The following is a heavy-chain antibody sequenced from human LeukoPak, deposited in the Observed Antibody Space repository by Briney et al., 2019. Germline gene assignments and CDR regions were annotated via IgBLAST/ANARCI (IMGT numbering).Heavy chain of an antibody. V-gene: IGHV3-23*01. Sequence: GGSLRLSWAAAGFTFEAYGMSWVRQAPGKGLGWVSSMKGGGETFYADSVKGRFTLSRDDSRNTVYLQLNNLRVEDTAIYYCARASWTSTADAVCWGQGTQVTVSS. J-gene: IGHJ4*02. CDR2: MKGGGET. CDR1: GFTFEAYG. D-gene: IGHD3/OR15-3a*01. CDR3: ARASWTSTADAVC.